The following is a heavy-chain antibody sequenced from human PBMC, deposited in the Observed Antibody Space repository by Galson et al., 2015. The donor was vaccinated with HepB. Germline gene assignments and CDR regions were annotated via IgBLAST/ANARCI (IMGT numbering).Heavy chain of an antibody. CDR3: ASRRPFTMIKTSRENWFDP. CDR2: IFYSGST. CDR1: GGSISSSSYY. J-gene: IGHJ5*02. V-gene: IGHV4-39*01. Sequence: SETLSLTCTVSGGSISSSSYYWGWIRQPPGKGLEWIGSIFYSGSTYYNPSLKSRVTISVDTSKNQFSLKLSSVTAADTAVYYCASRRPFTMIKTSRENWFDPWGQGTLVTVSS. D-gene: IGHD3-22*01.